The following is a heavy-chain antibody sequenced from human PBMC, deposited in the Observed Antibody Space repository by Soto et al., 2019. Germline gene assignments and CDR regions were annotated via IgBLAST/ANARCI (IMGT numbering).Heavy chain of an antibody. J-gene: IGHJ6*02. D-gene: IGHD5-12*01. Sequence: PSQTLSLTCALSGDSVSSNSAAWNWIRQSPSRGLEWLGRTYYRSKWYNDYAVSVKSRITINPDTSKNQFSLQLNSVTPEDTAVYYCARVAYSCYETMDYYYGMDVWGQGTTVTVS. CDR2: TYYRSKWYN. CDR3: ARVAYSCYETMDYYYGMDV. V-gene: IGHV6-1*01. CDR1: GDSVSSNSAA.